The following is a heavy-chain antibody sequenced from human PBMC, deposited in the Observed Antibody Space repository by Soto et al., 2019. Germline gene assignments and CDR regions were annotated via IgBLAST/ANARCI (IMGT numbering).Heavy chain of an antibody. CDR1: GFTFSSYS. V-gene: IGHV3-21*01. CDR2: ISSSSSYI. CDR3: ARESSGWYGQDAFDI. Sequence: GGSLRLSCAASGFTFSSYSMNWVRQAPGKGLEWVSSISSSSSYIYYADSVKGRFTISRDNAKNSLYLQMNSLRAEDTAVYYFARESSGWYGQDAFDIWGQGTMVTVSS. J-gene: IGHJ3*02. D-gene: IGHD6-19*01.